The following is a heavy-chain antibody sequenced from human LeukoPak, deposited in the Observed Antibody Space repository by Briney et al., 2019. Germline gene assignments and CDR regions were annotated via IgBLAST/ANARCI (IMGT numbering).Heavy chain of an antibody. CDR3: ARVGSGYGIYFDY. V-gene: IGHV3-53*01. D-gene: IGHD1-26*01. CDR2: IYSGGST. Sequence: GGSLRLSCAASGFTVSSNYMSWVRQAPGKGLEWVSVIYSGGSTYYADSVKGRFTISRDNSKNTLYLQMNSLRAEDTAVYYCARVGSGYGIYFDYWGQGTLVTASS. CDR1: GFTVSSNY. J-gene: IGHJ4*02.